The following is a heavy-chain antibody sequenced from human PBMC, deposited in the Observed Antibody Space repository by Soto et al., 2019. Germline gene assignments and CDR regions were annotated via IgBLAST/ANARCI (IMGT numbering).Heavy chain of an antibody. CDR3: ASLYTIFGAIIDY. J-gene: IGHJ4*02. D-gene: IGHD3-3*01. V-gene: IGHV4-34*01. CDR1: GGSFSGYY. Sequence: SETLSLTCAVYGGSFSGYYWSWIRQPPGKGLEWIGEINHSGSTNYNPSLKNRVTISVDTSKNQFSLKLSSVTAADTAVYYCASLYTIFGAIIDYWGQGTLVTVSS. CDR2: INHSGST.